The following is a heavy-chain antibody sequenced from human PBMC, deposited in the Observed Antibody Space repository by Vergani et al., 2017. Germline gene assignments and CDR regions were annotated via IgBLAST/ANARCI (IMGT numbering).Heavy chain of an antibody. V-gene: IGHV3-30-3*01. Sequence: QVQLVESGGGVVQPGRSLRLSCAASGFTFSNYAMHRVRQGHGQGLEWVSSIKNTGDSTHYADSVKGRFTISRDNSKNTLYLQMNSLRVEDTAVYYFGRGSDNYNWGQGTLVTVSS. CDR2: IKNTGDST. D-gene: IGHD5-24*01. J-gene: IGHJ4*02. CDR1: GFTFSNYA. CDR3: GRGSDNYN.